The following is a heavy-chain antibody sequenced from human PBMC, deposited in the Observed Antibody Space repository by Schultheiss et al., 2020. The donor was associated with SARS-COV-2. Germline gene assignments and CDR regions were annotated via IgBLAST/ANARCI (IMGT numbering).Heavy chain of an antibody. CDR3: ARLGPTGSSGYPFFAY. CDR1: GGSISSYY. D-gene: IGHD3-22*01. Sequence: SETLSLTCTVSGGSISSYYWSWIRQPPGKGLEWIGYIYYSGSTNYNPSLKSRVTISVDTSKNQFSLKLSSVTAADTAMYYCARLGPTGSSGYPFFAYWGQGALVTVSS. CDR2: IYYSGST. V-gene: IGHV4-59*01. J-gene: IGHJ4*02.